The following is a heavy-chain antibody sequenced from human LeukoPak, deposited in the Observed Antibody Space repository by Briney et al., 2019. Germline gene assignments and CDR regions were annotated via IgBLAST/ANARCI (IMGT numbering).Heavy chain of an antibody. J-gene: IGHJ4*02. D-gene: IGHD2-2*01. V-gene: IGHV3-30*02. CDR1: GFTFSSYG. CDR2: IRFDGSNE. CDR3: ARDYPALGYCTSTTCSFFDY. Sequence: PGGSLRLSCAASGFTFSSYGMHWVRQAPGKGLEWVAFIRFDGSNEYYADSVKGRFTISRDDSQNTLYLQMSSLRAEDTAVYYCARDYPALGYCTSTTCSFFDYWGQGILVTVSS.